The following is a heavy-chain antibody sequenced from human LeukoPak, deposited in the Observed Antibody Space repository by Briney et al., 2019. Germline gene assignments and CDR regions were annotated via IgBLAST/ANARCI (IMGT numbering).Heavy chain of an antibody. D-gene: IGHD4-17*01. Sequence: GGSLRLSCAASGFTGSNNYMSWVRQAPGKGLEWVSAIHSSGGTCYADSVKGRFTISRDTSKNTLYLQINSLRVEDTAVYYCIVFGDSNHWGQGTLVTVSS. V-gene: IGHV3-53*01. CDR2: IHSSGGT. CDR1: GFTGSNNY. J-gene: IGHJ5*02. CDR3: IVFGDSNH.